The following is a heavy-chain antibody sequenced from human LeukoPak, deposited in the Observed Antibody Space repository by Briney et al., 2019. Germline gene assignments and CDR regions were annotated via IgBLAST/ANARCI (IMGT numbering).Heavy chain of an antibody. V-gene: IGHV3-21*01. CDR3: ARGEIHSGSYYDY. J-gene: IGHJ4*02. CDR2: ISSSSSYI. Sequence: GGSLRLSCAASGFTFSSYNMNWVREAPGKGVEGVSSISSSSSYIYYADSVKGRFTISRDNAKNSLYLQMNSLRAEDTAVYYCARGEIHSGSYYDYWGQGTLVTVSS. D-gene: IGHD1-26*01. CDR1: GFTFSSYN.